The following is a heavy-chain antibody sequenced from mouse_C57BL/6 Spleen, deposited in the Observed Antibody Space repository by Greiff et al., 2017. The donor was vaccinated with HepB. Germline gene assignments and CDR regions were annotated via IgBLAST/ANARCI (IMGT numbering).Heavy chain of an antibody. CDR1: GFSLTSYG. Sequence: QVQLKESGPGLVQPSQSLSITCTVSGFSLTSYGVHGVRQSPGKGLEWLGVIWRGGSTDYNAAFMSRLSITKDNSKSQVFFKMNSLQADDTAIYYCAKKDYGSSYGYFDVWGTGTTVTVSS. V-gene: IGHV2-5*01. J-gene: IGHJ1*03. CDR3: AKKDYGSSYGYFDV. D-gene: IGHD1-1*01. CDR2: IWRGGST.